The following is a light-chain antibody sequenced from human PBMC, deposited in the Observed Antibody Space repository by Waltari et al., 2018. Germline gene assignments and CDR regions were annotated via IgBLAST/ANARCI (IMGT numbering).Light chain of an antibody. CDR1: QSVLYSANNKNY. J-gene: IGKJ2*01. CDR2: WAS. Sequence: DIVMTQSTDSLAMSLGERATINCKPSQSVLYSANNKNYLAWYQQKPGQPPNLLIYWASTRESGVPDRFSGSGSGTDFTLTISSLQAEDVAVYYCQQYYTTPYTFGQGTKLEIK. V-gene: IGKV4-1*01. CDR3: QQYYTTPYT.